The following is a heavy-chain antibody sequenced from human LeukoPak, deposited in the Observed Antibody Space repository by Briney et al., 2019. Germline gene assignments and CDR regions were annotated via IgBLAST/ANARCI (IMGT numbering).Heavy chain of an antibody. CDR1: GGSFSGYY. J-gene: IGHJ6*03. D-gene: IGHD3-10*01. CDR2: INHSRST. V-gene: IGHV4-34*01. Sequence: SETLSLTCAVYGGSFSGYYWSWIRQPPGKGLQWIGEINHSRSTNYNPSLKSRVTISLDTSKNQFSLKLSSVTAADTAVYYCARRGRGYYYYYMDVWGKGTTVTISS. CDR3: ARRGRGYYYYYMDV.